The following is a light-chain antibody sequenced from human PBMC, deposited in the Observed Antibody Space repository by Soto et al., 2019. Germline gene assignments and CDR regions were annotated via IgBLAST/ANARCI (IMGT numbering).Light chain of an antibody. CDR3: QQYNKWPPIT. Sequence: EIVRTQSPATLSVSPGERVALFCRASQSVSSNLAWYQQKPGQAPRLLIFGASTRATGIPARSSGSGSGTEFTLTISSLQSEDFAVYYCQQYNKWPPITFGQGTRLE. J-gene: IGKJ5*01. CDR1: QSVSSN. V-gene: IGKV3-15*01. CDR2: GAS.